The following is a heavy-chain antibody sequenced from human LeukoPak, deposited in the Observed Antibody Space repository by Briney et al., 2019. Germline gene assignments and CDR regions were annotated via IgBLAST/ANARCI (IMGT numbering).Heavy chain of an antibody. Sequence: MTSETLSLTCTVSGGSISSSSYYWGWIRQPPGKGLEWIGSIYYSGSTYHNPSLKSRVTISVDTSKNQFSLKLSSVTAADTAVYYCARHSGAFDIWGQGTMVTVSS. CDR2: IYYSGST. D-gene: IGHD3-10*01. CDR1: GGSISSSSYY. J-gene: IGHJ3*02. CDR3: ARHSGAFDI. V-gene: IGHV4-39*01.